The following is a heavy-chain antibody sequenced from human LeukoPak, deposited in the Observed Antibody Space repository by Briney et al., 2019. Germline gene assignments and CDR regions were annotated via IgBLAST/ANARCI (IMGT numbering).Heavy chain of an antibody. CDR2: ISAYNGNT. Sequence: ASVKVSCKASGYTFTRYGISWVRQAPGQGLEWMGWISAYNGNTNYAQKLQGRVTMTPDTSTSTAYMELRSLRSDDTAVYYCARLGIAAAAHYFDYWGQGTLVTVSS. CDR3: ARLGIAAAAHYFDY. V-gene: IGHV1-18*01. J-gene: IGHJ4*02. D-gene: IGHD6-13*01. CDR1: GYTFTRYG.